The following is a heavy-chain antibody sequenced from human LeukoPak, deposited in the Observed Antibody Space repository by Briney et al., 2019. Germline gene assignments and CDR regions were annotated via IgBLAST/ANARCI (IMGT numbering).Heavy chain of an antibody. J-gene: IGHJ4*02. CDR2: IIPIFGTA. D-gene: IGHD2-2*01. CDR3: ARDTGPYCSSTSCYALDY. V-gene: IGHV1-69*01. Sequence: ASVKVSCKASGGTFSSYAISWVRQAPGQGVGWMGGIIPIFGTANYAQKFQGRVTITADESTSTAYMELSSLRSEDTAVYYCARDTGPYCSSTSCYALDYWGQGTLVTVSS. CDR1: GGTFSSYA.